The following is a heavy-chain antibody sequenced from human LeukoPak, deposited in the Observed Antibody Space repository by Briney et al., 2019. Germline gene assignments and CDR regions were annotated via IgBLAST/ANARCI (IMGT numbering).Heavy chain of an antibody. CDR1: GYTFTGYY. CDR2: INPNSGGT. Sequence: ASVKVSCKASGYTFTGYYMHWVRQAPGQGLEWMGRINPNSGGTNYAQKFQGRVTMTRDTSISTAYMELNRLRSDDTAVYYCARGVYYDSRKGTDYWGQGTLVTVSS. J-gene: IGHJ4*02. D-gene: IGHD3-22*01. CDR3: ARGVYYDSRKGTDY. V-gene: IGHV1-2*06.